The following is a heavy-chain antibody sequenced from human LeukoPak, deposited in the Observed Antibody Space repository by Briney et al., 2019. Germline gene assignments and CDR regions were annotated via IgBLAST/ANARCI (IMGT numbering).Heavy chain of an antibody. J-gene: IGHJ4*02. CDR3: AKDRVFSPYYYDSSGYYF. CDR1: GFTFSSYG. Sequence: GGSLRLSCAASGFTFSSYGMHWVRQAPCKGLEWVAFIQYDGSNKDYADSVKGRFTISRDNSKNTMYLQMNSLRAEDTAVYYCAKDRVFSPYYYDSSGYYFWGQGTLVTVSS. V-gene: IGHV3-30*02. CDR2: IQYDGSNK. D-gene: IGHD3-22*01.